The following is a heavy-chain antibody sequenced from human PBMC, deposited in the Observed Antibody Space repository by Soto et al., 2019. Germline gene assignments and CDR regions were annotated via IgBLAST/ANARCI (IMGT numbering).Heavy chain of an antibody. CDR2: ISGSGGST. J-gene: IGHJ6*02. CDR1: GFTFSSYA. D-gene: IGHD6-6*01. CDR3: ANVRSSSYSYYSGMDV. V-gene: IGHV3-23*01. Sequence: EVQLLESGGGLVQPGGSLRLSCAASGFTFSSYAMSWVRQAPGKGLEWVSAISGSGGSTYYADSVKGRFTISRDNSKNPLELQMNRLSAEDTAVYYCANVRSSSYSYYSGMDVWGQGTTVTVSS.